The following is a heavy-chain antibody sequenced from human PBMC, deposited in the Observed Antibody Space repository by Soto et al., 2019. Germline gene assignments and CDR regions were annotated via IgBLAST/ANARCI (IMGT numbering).Heavy chain of an antibody. Sequence: ASVKVSCTASGYSFTSYDINWVRQATGQGLEWMGWMNPNSGNTGYAQKFQGRVTMTRNTSISAAYMELSSLRSEDTAVYYCARVPNSGPAAIADYYYGMDVWGQGTTVTVSS. V-gene: IGHV1-8*01. CDR1: GYSFTSYD. CDR3: ARVPNSGPAAIADYYYGMDV. D-gene: IGHD2-2*01. J-gene: IGHJ6*02. CDR2: MNPNSGNT.